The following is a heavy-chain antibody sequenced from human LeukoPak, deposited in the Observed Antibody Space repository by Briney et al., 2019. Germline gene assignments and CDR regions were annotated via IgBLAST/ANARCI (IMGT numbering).Heavy chain of an antibody. Sequence: ASVKVSCKASGYTFTSYGISWLRQSPGQRLGWMGWISVYNGNTNHAQKLQRRDTMTTDTSTSTAYVELRSLRSDDTAVYYCALKNLQTVTWGQGTKVTVSS. D-gene: IGHD2-21*02. V-gene: IGHV1-18*01. CDR2: ISVYNGNT. J-gene: IGHJ3*01. CDR1: GYTFTSYG. CDR3: ALKNLQTVT.